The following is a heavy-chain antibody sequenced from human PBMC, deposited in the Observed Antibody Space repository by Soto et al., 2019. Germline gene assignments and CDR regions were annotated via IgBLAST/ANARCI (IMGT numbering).Heavy chain of an antibody. CDR1: GGTFSSYA. Sequence: GASVKVSCKASGGTFSSYAISWVRQAPGQGLEWMGGIIPIFGTANYAQKFQGRVTITADESTSTAYMELSSLRSEDTAVYYCARDRYYYDSSGYYTNWFDPWGQGTLVTVSS. D-gene: IGHD3-22*01. V-gene: IGHV1-69*13. CDR2: IIPIFGTA. J-gene: IGHJ5*02. CDR3: ARDRYYYDSSGYYTNWFDP.